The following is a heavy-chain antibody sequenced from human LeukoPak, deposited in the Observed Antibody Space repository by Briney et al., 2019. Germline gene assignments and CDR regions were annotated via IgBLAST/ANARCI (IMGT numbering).Heavy chain of an antibody. V-gene: IGHV3-48*03. D-gene: IGHD1-14*01. J-gene: IGHJ4*02. CDR1: GFTFTSYE. CDR3: ARGGYGILDY. Sequence: GGSLRLSCAASGFTFTSYEINWVRQAPGKGLEWVSYISGSGSTIYYADSVRGRSTISRDNAKNSLYLQMNSLRAEDTAVYYCARGGYGILDYWGQGTLVTVSS. CDR2: ISGSGSTI.